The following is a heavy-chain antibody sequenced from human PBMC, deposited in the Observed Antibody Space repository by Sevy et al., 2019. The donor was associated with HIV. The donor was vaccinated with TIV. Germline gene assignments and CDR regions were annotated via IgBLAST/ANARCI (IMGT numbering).Heavy chain of an antibody. D-gene: IGHD2-21*01. Sequence: GGSLRLSCAASGFSDSSYGMHWVRQAPGKGLEWVAYIQYDGSNKDYADSVKGRFTISRDNSKNTLDLQMNSLRVEDTALYYCVKEGGGEGGDHWGQGTLVTVSS. CDR2: IQYDGSNK. V-gene: IGHV3-30*02. J-gene: IGHJ4*02. CDR3: VKEGGGEGGDH. CDR1: GFSDSSYG.